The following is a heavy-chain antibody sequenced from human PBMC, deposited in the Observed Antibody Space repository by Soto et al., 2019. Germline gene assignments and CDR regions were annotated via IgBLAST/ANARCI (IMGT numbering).Heavy chain of an antibody. V-gene: IGHV1-69*01. J-gene: IGHJ6*02. D-gene: IGHD2-2*01. CDR1: GGTFSSYA. CDR3: ARGPATLIVVPPNYYYGMDV. Sequence: QVQLVQSGAEVKKPGSSVKVSCKASGGTFSSYAISWVRQAPGQGLEWMGGIIPIFGTANYAQKFQGRVTITADESTSTADMELSRLRSEDTAVYYCARGPATLIVVPPNYYYGMDVWGQGTTVTVSS. CDR2: IIPIFGTA.